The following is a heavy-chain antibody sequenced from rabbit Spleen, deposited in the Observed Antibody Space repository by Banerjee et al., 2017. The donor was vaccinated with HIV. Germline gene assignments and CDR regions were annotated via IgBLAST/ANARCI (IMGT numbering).Heavy chain of an antibody. CDR3: ARDPAYASAGGAYIPYL. CDR1: GFSFSPVNW. CDR2: IYAGSTGTT. Sequence: QSLEESGGDLVKPGASLTLTCTASGFSFSPVNWIYWVRQAPGKGLEWIGTIYAGSTGTTDYARWAKGRFTISKTSSTTVTLQMTSLTAADTATYFCARDPAYASAGGAYIPYLWGPGTLVTVS. V-gene: IGHV1S40*01. D-gene: IGHD1-1*01. J-gene: IGHJ6*01.